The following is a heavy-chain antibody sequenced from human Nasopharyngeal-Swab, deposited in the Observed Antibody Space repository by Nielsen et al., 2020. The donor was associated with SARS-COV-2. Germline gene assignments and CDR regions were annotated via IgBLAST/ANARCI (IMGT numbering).Heavy chain of an antibody. V-gene: IGHV3-74*01. CDR2: INTDGSTT. J-gene: IGHJ4*02. Sequence: ESLKISRGASGFTFSTYWMHWVRQGPGKGLVWVSRINTDGSTTSYAPSVKGRFIISRDNAKNTLYLQMNSLRAEDTAVYYCARVGQPAAFDYWGQGTLVTVSS. CDR1: GFTFSTYW. CDR3: ARVGQPAAFDY. D-gene: IGHD2-2*01.